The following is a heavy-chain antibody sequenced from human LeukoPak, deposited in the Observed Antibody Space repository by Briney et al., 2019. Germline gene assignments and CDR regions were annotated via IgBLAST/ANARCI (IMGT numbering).Heavy chain of an antibody. D-gene: IGHD6-19*01. CDR3: ATGGQGSGPEYFQH. CDR1: GYTLTELS. CDR2: FDPEDGET. Sequence: ASVKVSCKVSGYTLTELSMHWVRQAPGKGLEWMGGFDPEDGETIYAQKFQGRVTMTEDTSTDTAYMELSSLRSEDTAVYYCATGGQGSGPEYFQHWGQGTLVTVSS. J-gene: IGHJ1*01. V-gene: IGHV1-24*01.